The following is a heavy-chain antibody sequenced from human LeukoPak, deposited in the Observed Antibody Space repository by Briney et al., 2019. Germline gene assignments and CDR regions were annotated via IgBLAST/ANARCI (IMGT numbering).Heavy chain of an antibody. J-gene: IGHJ6*03. CDR2: ISSTSTFI. CDR3: ARDYLDSSDYRQSYYYYYMDG. Sequence: PGGSLRLFCAASGFTLTRCRVICVRQAPGKGLEWVASISSTSTFIYSADSVKGRFTISRDTAKNSLFLQMNSLRAEDTAIYYCARDYLDSSDYRQSYYYYYMDGWVKETTATVSS. V-gene: IGHV3-21*01. CDR1: GFTLTRCR. D-gene: IGHD3-22*01.